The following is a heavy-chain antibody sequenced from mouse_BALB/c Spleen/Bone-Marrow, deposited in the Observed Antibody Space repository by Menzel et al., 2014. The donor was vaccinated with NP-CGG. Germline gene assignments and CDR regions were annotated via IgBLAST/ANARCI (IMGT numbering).Heavy chain of an antibody. CDR3: ARWITTVVAPYVIDY. V-gene: IGHV1-80*01. D-gene: IGHD1-1*01. J-gene: IGHJ4*01. CDR2: ICPGDGDT. Sequence: VNVVESGAELVRPGSSVKISCKASGYAFSSYWMNWVKQRPGQGLEWIGQICPGDGDTNYNGKFKGKATLTADKSSSTAYMQLSSLTSEDSAVYFCARWITTVVAPYVIDYWGRGTSVTVSS. CDR1: GYAFSSYW.